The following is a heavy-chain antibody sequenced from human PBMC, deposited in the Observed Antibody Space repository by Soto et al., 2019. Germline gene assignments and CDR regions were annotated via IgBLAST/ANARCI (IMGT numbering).Heavy chain of an antibody. CDR1: GYTFTKYI. CDR2: LNAGKGNT. V-gene: IGHV1-3*01. D-gene: IGHD2-21*02. J-gene: IGHJ3*01. Sequence: GVSVKVSCQASGYTFTKYIIYWVRQAPGQRLEWMGWLNAGKGNTKYSQKFQGRVTITRDTSASKAYMELRSLRSEDTVVYYCARGRVETNVVTDGDSVQIWGLGTRFTVSS. CDR3: ARGRVETNVVTDGDSVQI.